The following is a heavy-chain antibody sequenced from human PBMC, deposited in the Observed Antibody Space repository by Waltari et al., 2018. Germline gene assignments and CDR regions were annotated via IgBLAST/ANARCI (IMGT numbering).Heavy chain of an antibody. J-gene: IGHJ4*02. V-gene: IGHV1-2*06. CDR2: MNPNTGGA. CDR1: GSTFTDYY. Sequence: QVPLVQSGAEVKQPGAPVTVSCQASGSTFTDYYMSWVRQAPGQGLEWMGRMNPNTGGASSAQKFQGRVTMTRDTSISTLYMELSSLKSDDTAVYYCARGGGDYGTFDYWGQGTLVTVSS. D-gene: IGHD4-17*01. CDR3: ARGGGDYGTFDY.